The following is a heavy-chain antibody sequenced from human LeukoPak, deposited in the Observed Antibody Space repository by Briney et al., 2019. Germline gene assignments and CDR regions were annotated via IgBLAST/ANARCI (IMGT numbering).Heavy chain of an antibody. CDR2: IAHDGRSQ. J-gene: IGHJ4*02. CDR3: ARDLGPNYSDDSGLGGI. CDR1: GFIFSSYV. D-gene: IGHD3-22*01. V-gene: IGHV3-30*04. Sequence: GGSLRLSCAASGFIFSSYVMHWVRQAPGKGLEWVAFIAHDGRSQLYADSVKGRFTISRDNSKDTLFLQMNSLRAEDTAFYYCARDLGPNYSDDSGLGGIWGQGTLVTVSS.